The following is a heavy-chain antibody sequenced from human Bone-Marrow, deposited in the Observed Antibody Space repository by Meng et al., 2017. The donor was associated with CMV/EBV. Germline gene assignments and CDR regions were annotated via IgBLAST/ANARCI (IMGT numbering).Heavy chain of an antibody. Sequence: GESLKISCAASGFTFGTYAMSWVRQAPGKGLEWVSGIIGSGVTTYCADSVKGRFTISRDNSKNTLYLQMNSLRAEDTAVYYCAKGIVVVPAARYFDYWGQGTLVTVSS. J-gene: IGHJ4*02. CDR2: IIGSGVTT. V-gene: IGHV3-23*01. CDR1: GFTFGTYA. CDR3: AKGIVVVPAARYFDY. D-gene: IGHD2-2*01.